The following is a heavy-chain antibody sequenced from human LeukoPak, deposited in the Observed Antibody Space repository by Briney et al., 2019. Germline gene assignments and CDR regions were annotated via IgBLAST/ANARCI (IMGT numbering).Heavy chain of an antibody. CDR3: AKAHDGDYVDAFDI. CDR1: GFTFDDYA. J-gene: IGHJ3*02. D-gene: IGHD4-17*01. Sequence: GGSLRLSCAASGFTFDDYAMHWVRQAPGKGLEWVSGISWNSGSIGYADSVKGRFTISRDNAKNSLYLQMNSLRAEDTALYYCAKAHDGDYVDAFDIWGQGTMVTVSS. V-gene: IGHV3-9*01. CDR2: ISWNSGSI.